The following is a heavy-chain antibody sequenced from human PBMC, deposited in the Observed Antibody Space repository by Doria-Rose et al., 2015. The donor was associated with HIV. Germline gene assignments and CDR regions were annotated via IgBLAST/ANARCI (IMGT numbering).Heavy chain of an antibody. J-gene: IGHJ4*02. Sequence: SGPVLVKPTETLTLTCTVSGVSLSSPGMGVSWISQPPGKALEWLANIFSDDERSYQTSLKSRLTISRGTTKSQVVLTMTDMDPVDTATYYCARIKSSRWYHKYYFDFWGQGTLVIVSA. CDR3: ARIKSSRWYHKYYFDF. D-gene: IGHD6-13*01. CDR2: IFSDDER. V-gene: IGHV2-26*01. CDR1: GVSLSSPGMG.